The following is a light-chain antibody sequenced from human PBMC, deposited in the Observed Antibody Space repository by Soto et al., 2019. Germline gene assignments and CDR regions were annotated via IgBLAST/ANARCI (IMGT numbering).Light chain of an antibody. J-gene: IGKJ4*01. CDR2: CAS. CDR1: QSVSSSY. Sequence: EIVLTQSPGTLSLSPGERATLSCRASQSVSSSYLAWYQQKPGQAPRLLIYCASSRATCIPDRFSGSGSGTDFTLTISRLEHDDFAVYYCQQYGSSPTFGGGTKVEIK. CDR3: QQYGSSPT. V-gene: IGKV3-20*01.